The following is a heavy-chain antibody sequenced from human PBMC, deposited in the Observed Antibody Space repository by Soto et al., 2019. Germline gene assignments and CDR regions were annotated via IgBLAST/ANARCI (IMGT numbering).Heavy chain of an antibody. CDR1: GGTFSSYA. V-gene: IGHV1-69*13. J-gene: IGHJ5*02. CDR3: ARDPPYCGGDCRVHNWFDP. CDR2: IIPIFGTA. D-gene: IGHD2-21*02. Sequence: ASVKVSCNASGGTFSSYAISWVRQARGQGLEWTGGIIPIFGTANYAQKFQGRVTITADESTSTAYMELSSLRSEDTAVYYCARDPPYCGGDCRVHNWFDPWGQGTLVTVSS.